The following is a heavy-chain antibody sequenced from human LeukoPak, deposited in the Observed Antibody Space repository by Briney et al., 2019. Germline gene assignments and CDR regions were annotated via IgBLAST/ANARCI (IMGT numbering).Heavy chain of an antibody. J-gene: IGHJ4*02. CDR1: GFTFSSYA. Sequence: GGSLRLSCAASGFTFSSYAMSWVRQAPGKGLEWGSAISGSGGSTYYADSMKGRFTISRDNSKNTLYLQMNSLRAEDTAVYYCAKASDIVVVVAASFDYWGQGTLVTVSS. CDR2: ISGSGGST. CDR3: AKASDIVVVVAASFDY. D-gene: IGHD2-15*01. V-gene: IGHV3-23*01.